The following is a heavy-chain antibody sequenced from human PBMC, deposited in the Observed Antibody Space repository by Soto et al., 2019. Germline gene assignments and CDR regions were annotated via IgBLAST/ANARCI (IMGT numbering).Heavy chain of an antibody. Sequence: PGGSLRLSCAASGFTFSSYMMNWVRQAPGKGLEWVSYISSSSSYIYYADSVKGRFTISRDNAKNSLYLQMNSLRAEDTAVYYCARDLGYYDSSGRRSAFDIWGQGTMVTVSS. J-gene: IGHJ3*02. D-gene: IGHD3-22*01. CDR2: ISSSSSYI. V-gene: IGHV3-21*05. CDR3: ARDLGYYDSSGRRSAFDI. CDR1: GFTFSSYM.